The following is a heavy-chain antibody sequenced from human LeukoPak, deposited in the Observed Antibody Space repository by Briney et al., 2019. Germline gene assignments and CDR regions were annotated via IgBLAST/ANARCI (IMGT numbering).Heavy chain of an antibody. CDR1: GGTFSSYA. CDR2: IIPILGIA. Sequence: ASVKVSCKASGGTFSSYAISWVRQAPGQGLEWMGRIIPILGIANYAQKFLGRVTITADKSTSTAYMELSSLRSEDTAVYYCARGVGGYTNNWFDPWGQGTLVTVSS. J-gene: IGHJ5*02. V-gene: IGHV1-69*04. CDR3: ARGVGGYTNNWFDP. D-gene: IGHD5-12*01.